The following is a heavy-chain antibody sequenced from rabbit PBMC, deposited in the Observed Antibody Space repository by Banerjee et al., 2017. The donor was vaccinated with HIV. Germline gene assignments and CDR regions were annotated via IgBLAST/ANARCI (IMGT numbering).Heavy chain of an antibody. CDR1: GFDFSSYG. V-gene: IGHV1S7*01. CDR2: IDPVFGST. CDR3: ARDRHVYTSDYAGYPYYFNL. Sequence: QSLEESGGGLVQPGGSLKLSCKASGFDFSSYGVSWVRQAPGKGLEWIGYIDPVFGSTYYASWVNGRFTISSHNAQNTLYLQLNSLTAADTATYFCARDRHVYTSDYAGYPYYFNLWGPGTLVTVS. D-gene: IGHD6-1*01. J-gene: IGHJ4*01.